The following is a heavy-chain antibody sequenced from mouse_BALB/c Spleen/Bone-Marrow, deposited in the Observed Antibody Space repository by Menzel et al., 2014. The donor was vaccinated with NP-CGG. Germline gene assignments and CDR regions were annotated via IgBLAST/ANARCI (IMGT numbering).Heavy chain of an antibody. J-gene: IGHJ3*01. Sequence: EVKLMESGGGLVQPGRSLKLSCATSGFTFSDYYMYWVRQTPEKRLEWVAYISNGGGSTYYPDTVKGRFTISRDNAKNTLYLQMSRLKSEDTAMYYCARHDGYRTWFAYWGQGTLVTVSA. CDR2: ISNGGGST. CDR3: ARHDGYRTWFAY. D-gene: IGHD2-3*01. CDR1: GFTFSDYY. V-gene: IGHV5-12*02.